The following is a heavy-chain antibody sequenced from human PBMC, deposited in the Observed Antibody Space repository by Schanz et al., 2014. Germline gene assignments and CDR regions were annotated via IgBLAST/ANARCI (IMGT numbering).Heavy chain of an antibody. V-gene: IGHV3-23*04. CDR1: GFAFSSFA. CDR2: ISGSGGST. CDR3: VRDSFFAFDY. Sequence: EVQLVESGGGLVQPGGSLRLSCVASGFAFSSFAMTWVRQAPGRGLEWVSAISGSGGSTYYADSVKGRFTISRDNSRDTVYLQMNSLRAEDTAVYYCVRDSFFAFDYWGQGTLVTVSS. D-gene: IGHD3-3*01. J-gene: IGHJ4*02.